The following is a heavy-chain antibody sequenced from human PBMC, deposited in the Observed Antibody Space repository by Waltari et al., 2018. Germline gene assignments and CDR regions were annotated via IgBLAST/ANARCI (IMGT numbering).Heavy chain of an antibody. D-gene: IGHD5-12*01. CDR1: GGTFSDYG. V-gene: IGHV1-69*12. J-gene: IGHJ3*02. Sequence: QVPLVQSGTEVKKTGSSVKVSCKASGGTFSDYGFNWVRQVPGQGLELLGGIVPIIDTSNYAQKFQGRLTITADESTSTVYMELSGLRSEDTAVYYCARDIVATKDAFDIWGQGTMVTVSS. CDR3: ARDIVATKDAFDI. CDR2: IVPIIDTS.